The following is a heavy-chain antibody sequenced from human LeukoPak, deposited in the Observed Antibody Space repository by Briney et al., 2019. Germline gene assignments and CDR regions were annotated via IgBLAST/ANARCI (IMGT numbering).Heavy chain of an antibody. V-gene: IGHV3-21*01. CDR2: ISSSSNYI. J-gene: IGHJ3*02. CDR1: GFTFDDYA. CDR3: TRGDGAFDI. Sequence: PGGSLRLSCATSGFTFDDYAMHWVRHAPGKGLEWVSSISSSSNYIYYADSVKGRFTISRDNAKNSLYLQMNSLRAEDSAVYYCTRGDGAFDIWGQGTMVTVSS.